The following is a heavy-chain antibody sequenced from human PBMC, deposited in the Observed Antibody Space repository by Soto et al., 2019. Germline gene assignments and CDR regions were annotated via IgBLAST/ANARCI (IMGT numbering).Heavy chain of an antibody. CDR3: ATENKIWELLY. J-gene: IGHJ4*02. CDR2: ISYDGSKT. D-gene: IGHD1-26*01. Sequence: QVQLVESGGGVVQPGRSLRLSCAASGFTFSGYAMHWVRQAPGKGLEWVAVISYDGSKTYHADSVKGRFTISRDNSKNTLSLQMNSLRAEDTAVYYCATENKIWELLYWGQGTLVTVSS. V-gene: IGHV3-30-3*01. CDR1: GFTFSGYA.